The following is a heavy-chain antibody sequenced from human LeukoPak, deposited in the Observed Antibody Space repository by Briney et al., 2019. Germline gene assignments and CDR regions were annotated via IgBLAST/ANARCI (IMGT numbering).Heavy chain of an antibody. CDR3: AREERKGAAYYLDA. D-gene: IGHD1-26*01. CDR2: ITYDGNVK. CDR1: GFAFRTYS. V-gene: IGHV3-30-3*01. J-gene: IGHJ4*02. Sequence: PGGSLKLSCAASGFAFRTYSMHGVRPAPGEGLEWLAVITYDGNVKYYADSVKGRFTVSRDNSKKTLFLQMISLRHDDTAFYYCAREERKGAAYYLDAWGQGTLVTVSS.